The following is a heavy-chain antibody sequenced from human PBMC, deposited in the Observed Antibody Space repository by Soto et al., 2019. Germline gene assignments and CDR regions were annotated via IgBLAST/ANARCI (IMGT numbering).Heavy chain of an antibody. D-gene: IGHD2-21*02. J-gene: IGHJ3*02. CDR3: AKAMVVVTAISGGGGFDK. CDR2: ISYDGSNK. CDR1: GFTFSSYG. V-gene: IGHV3-30*18. Sequence: QVQLVESGGGVVQPGRSLRLSCAASGFTFSSYGMHWVRQAPGKGLEWVAVISYDGSNKYCADSVKGRFTISRDNSKNTLYLQMNSLRAEDMAVYYCAKAMVVVTAISGGGGFDKWGQGTLVTVSS.